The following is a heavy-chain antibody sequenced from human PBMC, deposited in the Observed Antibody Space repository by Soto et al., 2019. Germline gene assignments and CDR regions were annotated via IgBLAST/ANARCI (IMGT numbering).Heavy chain of an antibody. J-gene: IGHJ6*02. CDR3: ARDRVLRGNAYYYGMDG. V-gene: IGHV1-69*12. CDR1: GDTFSSFA. D-gene: IGHD2-8*02. Sequence: QVLLVQSGAEVKKPGSSVKVSCKTSGDTFSSFAISWVRLVPGQGLEWMGVIIPMFSAPTYAQNFQGRVSIPADESTRTAYLELSSLRSEDTAIYYCARDRVLRGNAYYYGMDGWGQGTTVTVSS. CDR2: IIPMFSAP.